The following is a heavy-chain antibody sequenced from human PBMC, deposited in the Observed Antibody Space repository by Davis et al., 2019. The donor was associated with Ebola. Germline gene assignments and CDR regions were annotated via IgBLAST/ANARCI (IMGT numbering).Heavy chain of an antibody. Sequence: PGGSLRLSCAASGFTFSSYAMHWVRQTPGKGLEWVAVISYDGSNKYYADSVKGRFTISRDNSKNTLYLQMNSLRAEDTAVYYCARDQGRRGAMDVWGQGTTVTVSS. D-gene: IGHD2-15*01. CDR1: GFTFSSYA. J-gene: IGHJ6*02. V-gene: IGHV3-30-3*01. CDR2: ISYDGSNK. CDR3: ARDQGRRGAMDV.